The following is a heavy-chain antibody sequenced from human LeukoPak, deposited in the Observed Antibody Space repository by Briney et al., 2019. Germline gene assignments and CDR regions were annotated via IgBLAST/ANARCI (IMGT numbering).Heavy chain of an antibody. D-gene: IGHD2-2*01. J-gene: IGHJ4*02. Sequence: PGGSLRLSCAASGFTFDDYTFHWVRQAPGKGLEWVSLITWDGGTTYYADSVKGRFTISRDNSKNSVYLQMNSLRTEDTALYYCTKGRYCTTTSCPLDYWGQGTLVTVSS. CDR2: ITWDGGTT. V-gene: IGHV3-43*01. CDR3: TKGRYCTTTSCPLDY. CDR1: GFTFDDYT.